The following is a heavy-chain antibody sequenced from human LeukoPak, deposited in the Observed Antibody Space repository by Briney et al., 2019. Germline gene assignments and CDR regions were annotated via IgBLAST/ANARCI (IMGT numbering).Heavy chain of an antibody. D-gene: IGHD6-13*01. Sequence: ASVKVSCKASGYTFTGYYMHWVRQAPGQGLEWMGWINPNSGGTNYAQKFQGWVTMTRDTSISTAYMELSRLRSDDTAVYYCARGSFLAAAGTEGLDYWGQGTLVTVSS. CDR1: GYTFTGYY. CDR3: ARGSFLAAAGTEGLDY. CDR2: INPNSGGT. V-gene: IGHV1-2*04. J-gene: IGHJ4*02.